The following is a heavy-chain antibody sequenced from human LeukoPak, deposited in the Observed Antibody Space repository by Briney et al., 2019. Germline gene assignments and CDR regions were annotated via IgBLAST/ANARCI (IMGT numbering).Heavy chain of an antibody. CDR1: GFTFSSYG. CDR3: ARVRGSGSYYLIDY. D-gene: IGHD3-10*01. V-gene: IGHV3-33*01. J-gene: IGHJ4*02. Sequence: GGSLRLSCAASGFTFSSYGMHWVRQAPGKGLEWVAVIWYDGSNKYYADSVKGRFTISRDNSKNTLYLQMNSLRAEDTAVYYCARVRGSGSYYLIDYWGQGTPVTVSS. CDR2: IWYDGSNK.